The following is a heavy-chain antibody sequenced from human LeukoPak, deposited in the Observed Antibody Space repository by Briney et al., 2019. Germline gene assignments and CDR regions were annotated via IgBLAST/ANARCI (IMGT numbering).Heavy chain of an antibody. CDR1: GGSISSYY. Sequence: SETLSLTCTVSGGSISSYYWSWIRQPPGKGLEWIGYIYYSGSTNYNPSLKSRVTISVDTSKNQFSLKLSSVTAADTAVYYCARHAHVWGSYRFYYFDYWGQGTLVTVSS. V-gene: IGHV4-59*08. CDR2: IYYSGST. J-gene: IGHJ4*02. CDR3: ARHAHVWGSYRFYYFDY. D-gene: IGHD3-16*02.